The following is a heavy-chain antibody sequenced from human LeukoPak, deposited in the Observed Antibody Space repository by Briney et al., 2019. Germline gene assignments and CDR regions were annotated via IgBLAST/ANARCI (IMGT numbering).Heavy chain of an antibody. D-gene: IGHD4-17*01. Sequence: KPGGSLRLSCAASGFTFSDYYMSWIRQAPGKGLEWVSYISSSGSTIYYADSVRGRFTISRDNAKNLLSLQMNSLRAEDTAVYYCARDPYNGYYGDDYYYYMDVWGKGTTVTISS. CDR2: ISSSGSTI. CDR3: ARDPYNGYYGDDYYYYMDV. V-gene: IGHV3-11*04. J-gene: IGHJ6*03. CDR1: GFTFSDYY.